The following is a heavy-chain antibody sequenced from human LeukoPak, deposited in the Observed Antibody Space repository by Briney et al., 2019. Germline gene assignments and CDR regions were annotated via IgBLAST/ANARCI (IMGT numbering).Heavy chain of an antibody. CDR1: GGTFSSYA. V-gene: IGHV1-69*13. J-gene: IGHJ4*02. D-gene: IGHD5-24*01. CDR3: ARAQGDGYNDPDY. Sequence: SVKVSCKASGGTFSSYAISWVRQAPGQGLGWMGGIIPIFGTANYAQKFQGRVTITADESTSTAYMELSSLRSEDTAVYYCARAQGDGYNDPDYWGQGTLVTVSS. CDR2: IIPIFGTA.